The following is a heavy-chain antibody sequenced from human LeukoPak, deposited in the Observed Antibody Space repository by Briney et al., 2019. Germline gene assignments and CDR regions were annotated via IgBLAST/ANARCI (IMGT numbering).Heavy chain of an antibody. CDR3: AKVRWELLTGKWFDP. CDR2: ISGSGGST. CDR1: GFIFSNYA. D-gene: IGHD1-26*01. J-gene: IGHJ5*02. Sequence: TGGSLRLSCAASGFIFSNYAITWIRQAPGKGLEWVSAISGSGGSTYYADSVKGRFTISRDNSKNTLYLQMNSLRAEDTAVYYCAKVRWELLTGKWFDPWGQGTLVTVSS. V-gene: IGHV3-23*01.